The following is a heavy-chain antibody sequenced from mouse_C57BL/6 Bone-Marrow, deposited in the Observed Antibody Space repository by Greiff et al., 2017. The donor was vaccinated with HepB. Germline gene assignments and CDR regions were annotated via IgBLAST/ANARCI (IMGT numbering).Heavy chain of an antibody. CDR3: ARSLYGNYD. CDR2: ISDGGSYT. CDR1: GFTFSSYA. Sequence: EVQLVESGGGLVKPGGSLKLSCAASGFTFSSYAMSWVRQTPEKRLEWVATISDGGSYTYYPDNVKGRFTISRDNAKNNLYLQMSHLKSEDTAMYYCARSLYGNYDWGQGTTLTVSS. V-gene: IGHV5-4*01. J-gene: IGHJ2*01. D-gene: IGHD2-1*01.